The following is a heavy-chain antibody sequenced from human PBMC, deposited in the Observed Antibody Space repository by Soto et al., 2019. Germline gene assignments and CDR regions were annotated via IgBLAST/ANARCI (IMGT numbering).Heavy chain of an antibody. Sequence: EVQLVESGGGLVQPGGSLRLSCAASGFNVSSQYMSWVRQAPGKGLEWVSVIYSGGNTDYADSVKGRFTISRDNSKNTMSLQMNSLRAEDTAIYYCVRGSSGLHWGQGTLVTVSS. CDR2: IYSGGNT. CDR3: VRGSSGLH. CDR1: GFNVSSQY. J-gene: IGHJ4*02. V-gene: IGHV3-66*01. D-gene: IGHD6-19*01.